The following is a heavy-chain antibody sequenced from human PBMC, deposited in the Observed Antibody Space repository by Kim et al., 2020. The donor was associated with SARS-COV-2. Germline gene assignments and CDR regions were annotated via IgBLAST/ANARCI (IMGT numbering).Heavy chain of an antibody. CDR3: ARLGSLRFPPRAGYYYYYGMDV. CDR1: GYSFTSYW. J-gene: IGHJ6*02. CDR2: IDPSDSYT. V-gene: IGHV5-10-1*01. Sequence: GESLKISCKGSGYSFTSYWISWVRQMPGKGLEWMGRIDPSDSYTNYSPSFQGHVTISADKSISTAYLQWSSLKASDTAMYYCARLGSLRFPPRAGYYYYYGMDVWGQGTTVTVSS. D-gene: IGHD3-3*01.